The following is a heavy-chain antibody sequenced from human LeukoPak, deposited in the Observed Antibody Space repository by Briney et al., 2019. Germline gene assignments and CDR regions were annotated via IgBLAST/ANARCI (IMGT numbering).Heavy chain of an antibody. D-gene: IGHD2-2*01. V-gene: IGHV1-69*05. Sequence: GASVKVSCKASGGTFSSYAISWVRQAPGQGLEWMGGIIPIFGTANYAQKFQGRVTITTDESTSTAYMELSSLRSEDTAVYYCARTISTSRFGWFDPWGQGTMVTVSS. CDR1: GGTFSSYA. J-gene: IGHJ5*02. CDR2: IIPIFGTA. CDR3: ARTISTSRFGWFDP.